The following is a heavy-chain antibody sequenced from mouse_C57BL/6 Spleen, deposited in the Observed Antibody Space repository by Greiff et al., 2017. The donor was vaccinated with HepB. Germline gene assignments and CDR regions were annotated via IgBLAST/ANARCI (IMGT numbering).Heavy chain of an antibody. CDR2: INPGSGGT. CDR3: ARSNRTGGVPYDIGY. CDR1: GYAFTNYL. J-gene: IGHJ2*01. D-gene: IGHD2-12*01. V-gene: IGHV1-54*01. Sequence: VQLQQSGAELVRPGTSVKVSCKASGYAFTNYLIEWVKQRPGQGLEWIGVINPGSGGTNYNEKFKGQATLTADKSSSTAYMQLSSLTSEDSAVYICARSNRTGGVPYDIGYWGQGITLTV.